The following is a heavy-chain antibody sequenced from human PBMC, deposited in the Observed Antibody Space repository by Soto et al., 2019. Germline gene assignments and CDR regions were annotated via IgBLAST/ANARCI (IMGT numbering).Heavy chain of an antibody. V-gene: IGHV1-18*01. CDR3: ARDRHIPIFGVVIEYFQH. CDR1: GYTFTSYG. CDR2: ISAYNGNT. J-gene: IGHJ1*01. D-gene: IGHD3-3*01. Sequence: ASVKVSCKASGYTFTSYGISWVRQAPGQGLEWMGWISAYNGNTNYAQKLQGRVTMTTDTSTSTAYMELRSLRSDVTAVYYCARDRHIPIFGVVIEYFQHWGQGTLVTVSS.